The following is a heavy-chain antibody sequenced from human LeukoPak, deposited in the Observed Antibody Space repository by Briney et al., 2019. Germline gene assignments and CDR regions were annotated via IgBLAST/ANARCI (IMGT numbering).Heavy chain of an antibody. V-gene: IGHV3-53*01. J-gene: IGHJ5*02. CDR3: AKGGSSGAHWFDP. CDR1: GFTVSSNY. CDR2: IYSGGST. D-gene: IGHD3-22*01. Sequence: GGSLRLSCAASGFTVSSNYMNWVRQAPGKGLEWVSVIYSGGSTYYADSVKGRFTISRDNSKNTLYLQMNSLRAEDTAVYYCAKGGSSGAHWFDPWGQGTLVTVSS.